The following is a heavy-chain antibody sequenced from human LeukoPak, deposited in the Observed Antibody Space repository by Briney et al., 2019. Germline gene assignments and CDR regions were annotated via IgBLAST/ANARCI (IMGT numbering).Heavy chain of an antibody. D-gene: IGHD6-6*01. J-gene: IGHJ4*02. CDR3: ARQSRGSSSSRDYFDY. V-gene: IGHV4-34*01. Sequence: SETLSLTCAVYGGSFSGYYWSWIRQPPGKGLEWIGEINHSGSTYYNPSLKSRVTISVDTSKNHFSLNLSSVTAADTAVYYCARQSRGSSSSRDYFDYWGQGTLVTVSS. CDR1: GGSFSGYY. CDR2: INHSGST.